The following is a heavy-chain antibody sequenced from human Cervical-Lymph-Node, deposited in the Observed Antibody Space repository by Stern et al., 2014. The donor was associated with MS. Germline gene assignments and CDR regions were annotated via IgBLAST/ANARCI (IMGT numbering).Heavy chain of an antibody. Sequence: EVQLLESGAEVKKPGESLKISCKGSGYSFTANWIAWVRQLPGKGLERMGIIYPGDSDTRHSPSFQGQVTISADKSISTAYLQWSSLKASDPAMYYCARDYGDYAFDYWGQGTLVTVSS. CDR2: IYPGDSDT. V-gene: IGHV5-51*01. J-gene: IGHJ4*02. CDR1: GYSFTANW. CDR3: ARDYGDYAFDY. D-gene: IGHD4-17*01.